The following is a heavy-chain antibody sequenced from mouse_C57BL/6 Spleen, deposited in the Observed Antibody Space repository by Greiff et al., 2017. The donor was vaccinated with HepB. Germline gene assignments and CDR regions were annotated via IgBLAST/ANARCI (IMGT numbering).Heavy chain of an antibody. J-gene: IGHJ4*01. CDR2: IYPYNGVS. Sequence: VQLKQSGPELVKPGASVKISCKASGYSFTGYYMHWVKQSHGNILDWIGYIYPYNGVSSYNQKFKGKATLTVDKSSSTAYMELRSLTSEDSAVYYCASSGSKDYYAMDDWGQGTSVTVSS. CDR1: GYSFTGYY. D-gene: IGHD1-1*01. CDR3: ASSGSKDYYAMDD. V-gene: IGHV1-31*01.